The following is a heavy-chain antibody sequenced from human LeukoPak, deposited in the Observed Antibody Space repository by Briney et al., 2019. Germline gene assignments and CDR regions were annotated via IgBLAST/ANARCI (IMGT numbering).Heavy chain of an antibody. CDR1: GFTFSSYG. CDR2: ISYDGSNK. CDR3: AKDKTAIAVASPTDY. J-gene: IGHJ4*02. D-gene: IGHD6-19*01. V-gene: IGHV3-30*18. Sequence: PGGSLRLSCAASGFTFSSYGMHWVRQAPGKGLERVAVISYDGSNKYYADSVKGRFTISRDNSKNTLYLQMNSLRAEDTAVYYCAKDKTAIAVASPTDYWGQGTLVTVSS.